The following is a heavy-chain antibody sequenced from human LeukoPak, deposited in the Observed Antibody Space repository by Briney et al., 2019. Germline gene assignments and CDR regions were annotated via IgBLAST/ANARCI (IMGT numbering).Heavy chain of an antibody. D-gene: IGHD4-11*01. Sequence: PSETLSLTCTVSGGSISSSYWSWIRQPPGKGLEWIGYIYYSGSTSYNPSLKSRVTISVDMSKNQFSLKLKSVTAADTAAYYCARQGPLTTAVTTRTNPFDYWGQGTLVTVSS. J-gene: IGHJ4*02. V-gene: IGHV4-59*08. CDR1: GGSISSSY. CDR2: IYYSGST. CDR3: ARQGPLTTAVTTRTNPFDY.